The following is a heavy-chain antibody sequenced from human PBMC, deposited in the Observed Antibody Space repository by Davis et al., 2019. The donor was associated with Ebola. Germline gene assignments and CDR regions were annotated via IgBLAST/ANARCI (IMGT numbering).Heavy chain of an antibody. V-gene: IGHV4-59*01. CDR2: IYYSGAT. J-gene: IGHJ6*04. D-gene: IGHD3-3*01. Sequence: SETLSLTCTVAGGSISNSYWSWIRQPPGRGLEWIGYIYYSGATNYNPSLKGRVTISIDTANKQISLKLSSVTAADTAVYYCARGRLLEWPPTFYGLDVWGKGTTVTVSS. CDR1: GGSISNSY. CDR3: ARGRLLEWPPTFYGLDV.